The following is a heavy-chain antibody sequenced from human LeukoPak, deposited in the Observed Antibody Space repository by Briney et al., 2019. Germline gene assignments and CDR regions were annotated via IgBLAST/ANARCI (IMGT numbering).Heavy chain of an antibody. CDR3: ARGIAAAGNYYYYYMDV. J-gene: IGHJ6*03. CDR2: IIPIFGTA. CDR1: GGTFSSYA. V-gene: IGHV1-69*13. D-gene: IGHD6-13*01. Sequence: SVKVSCKASGGTFSSYAISWVRQAPGQGLEWMGGIIPIFGTANYAQKFQGRVTITADESTSTAYMELSSLRSEDTAVYYCARGIAAAGNYYYYYMDVWGKGTTVTISS.